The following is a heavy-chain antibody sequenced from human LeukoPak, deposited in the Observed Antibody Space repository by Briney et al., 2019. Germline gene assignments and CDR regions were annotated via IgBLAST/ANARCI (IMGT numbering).Heavy chain of an antibody. D-gene: IGHD3-9*01. Sequence: GGSLRLSCVASGFTFSSYAMHWVRQAPGKGLEWMAFISYDGSNKYYADSVKGRFTISRDNSKNTLYLQMNSLRAEDTAVYYCARDNPRYYHILTGYGNDAFDIWGQGTMVTVSS. CDR1: GFTFSSYA. CDR3: ARDNPRYYHILTGYGNDAFDI. V-gene: IGHV3-30-3*01. J-gene: IGHJ3*02. CDR2: ISYDGSNK.